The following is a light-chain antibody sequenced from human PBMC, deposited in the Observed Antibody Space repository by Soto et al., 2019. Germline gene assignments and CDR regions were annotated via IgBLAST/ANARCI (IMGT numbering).Light chain of an antibody. Sequence: EIVLTQSPGTLSLSPRERATLSCRASQYVSTTFFAWYQQKPGQAPRLLIYGTSNRATGIPDRFSGSGSGTDFTLTISRPEPEDFAVYYCQQYGSSPLTFGGGTRMEIK. CDR3: QQYGSSPLT. CDR2: GTS. J-gene: IGKJ4*01. CDR1: QYVSTTF. V-gene: IGKV3-20*01.